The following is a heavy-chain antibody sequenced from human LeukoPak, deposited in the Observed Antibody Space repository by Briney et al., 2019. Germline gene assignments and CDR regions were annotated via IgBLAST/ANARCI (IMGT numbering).Heavy chain of an antibody. CDR2: IHHRGTT. V-gene: IGHV4-38-2*01. Sequence: SETLSLTCGVSGYSISSGYYWGWIRQPPGKGLEWIGSIHHRGTTYYNPSLKSRDTISVDTSKNQFSLKLSSVTAADTAVYYCARRGDDFWSGYHIDYWGQGTLVTVSS. CDR1: GYSISSGYY. J-gene: IGHJ4*02. CDR3: ARRGDDFWSGYHIDY. D-gene: IGHD3-3*01.